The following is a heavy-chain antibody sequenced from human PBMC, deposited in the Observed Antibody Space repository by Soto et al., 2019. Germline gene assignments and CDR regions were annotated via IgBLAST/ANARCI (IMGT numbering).Heavy chain of an antibody. Sequence: QGHLVQSGAEVKKPGTSVKVSCKASGYTFTRYGISWVRQAPGQGLEWMGWISGYNGDTNYAQNLPGRVTMTIDTSTSTAYMELRSLTSDDTAVYYCAKHGQPPYYYYGLDVWGQGTTVTVSS. CDR2: ISGYNGDT. V-gene: IGHV1-18*01. CDR3: AKHGQPPYYYYGLDV. J-gene: IGHJ6*02. CDR1: GYTFTRYG.